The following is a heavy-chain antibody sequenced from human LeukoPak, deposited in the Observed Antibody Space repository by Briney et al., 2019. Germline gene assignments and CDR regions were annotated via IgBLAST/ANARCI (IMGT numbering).Heavy chain of an antibody. CDR3: VRGQKYNWSYWFDP. CDR1: GGSISSGSYY. D-gene: IGHD1-20*01. J-gene: IGHJ5*02. Sequence: PSETLSLTCTVSGGSISSGSYYWSWIRQPAGKGLEWIGSISYSGNTSYNPSLKSRVTISVDTSRTQFSLKLSSVTAADTAVYYCVRGQKYNWSYWFDPWGQGTLVTVSS. V-gene: IGHV4-39*07. CDR2: ISYSGNT.